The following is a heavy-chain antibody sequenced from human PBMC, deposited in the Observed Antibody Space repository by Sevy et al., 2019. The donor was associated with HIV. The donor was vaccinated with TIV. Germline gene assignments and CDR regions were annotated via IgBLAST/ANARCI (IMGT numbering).Heavy chain of an antibody. CDR1: GFTFSKYS. V-gene: IGHV3-23*01. CDR2: LSFGCGEI. CDR3: AGEGCTKPHDY. J-gene: IGHJ4*02. D-gene: IGHD2-8*01. Sequence: GGSLRLSCAASGFTFSKYSMSWVRQPPGKGLEWVSTLSFGCGEINYADSVMGRFTISRDNSKSSVYLQMNNLRPEDTAVYYCAGEGCTKPHDYWGQGTLVTVSS.